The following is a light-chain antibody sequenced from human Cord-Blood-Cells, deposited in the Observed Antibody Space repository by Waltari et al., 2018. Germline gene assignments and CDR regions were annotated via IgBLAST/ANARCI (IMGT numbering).Light chain of an antibody. CDR3: CSYAGSSTQV. Sequence: QSALTQPASVSGSPGQSITISCTGTSSDVGSYNLVSWYQQHPGKAPKLMIYEVSKRPSGVSNRFSDSKSGNTTSLTISGLQAEDEADYYCCSYAGSSTQVFGGGTKLTVL. J-gene: IGLJ3*02. CDR2: EVS. CDR1: SSDVGSYNL. V-gene: IGLV2-23*02.